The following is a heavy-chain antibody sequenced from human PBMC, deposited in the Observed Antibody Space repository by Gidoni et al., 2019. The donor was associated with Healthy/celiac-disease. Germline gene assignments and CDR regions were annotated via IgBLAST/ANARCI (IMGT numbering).Heavy chain of an antibody. J-gene: IGHJ4*02. CDR2: ISYDGSNK. D-gene: IGHD3-3*01. CDR1: GFTFSSYA. CDR3: ARADAPGDFWSGYPPGY. V-gene: IGHV3-30-3*01. Sequence: QVQLVESGGGVVQPGRSLRLSCAASGFTFSSYAMHWVRQAPGKGLEWVAVISYDGSNKYYADSVKGRFTISRDNSKNTLYLQMNSLRAEDTAVYYCARADAPGDFWSGYPPGYWGQGTLVTVSS.